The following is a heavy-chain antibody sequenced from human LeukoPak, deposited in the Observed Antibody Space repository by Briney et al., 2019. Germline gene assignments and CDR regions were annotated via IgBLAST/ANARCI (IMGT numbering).Heavy chain of an antibody. CDR1: GGSISSYY. CDR3: ARASRYYYGSGSYNFDY. D-gene: IGHD3-10*01. V-gene: IGHV4-59*01. Sequence: SETLSLTCTVSGGSISSYYWSWIRQPPGEGLEWIGFIYYSGSTNYNPSLKSRVTISVDMSKNQFSLRLSSVTAADTAVYYCARASRYYYGSGSYNFDYWGQGTLVTVSS. CDR2: IYYSGST. J-gene: IGHJ4*02.